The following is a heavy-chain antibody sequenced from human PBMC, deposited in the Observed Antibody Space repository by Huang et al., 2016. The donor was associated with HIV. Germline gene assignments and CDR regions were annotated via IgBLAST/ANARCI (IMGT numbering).Heavy chain of an antibody. V-gene: IGHV3-30*18. J-gene: IGHJ4*02. CDR1: GFMFSYFG. Sequence: QVHLEESGGGVVQPGRPLRLSCTASGFMFSYFGIDWVRQAPGKRMGWVAGRSNDGSRKYYVDSVKGRFTISRDNSKNIVYLQMNSLRPEDTAVYYCAKPSGDYEFFDFWGQGTVVTVSS. D-gene: IGHD4-17*01. CDR3: AKPSGDYEFFDF. CDR2: RSNDGSRK.